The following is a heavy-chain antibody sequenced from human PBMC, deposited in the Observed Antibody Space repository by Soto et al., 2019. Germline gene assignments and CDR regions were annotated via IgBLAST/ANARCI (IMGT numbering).Heavy chain of an antibody. V-gene: IGHV3-74*01. J-gene: IGHJ4*02. CDR2: IYSDGSST. Sequence: EVQLVESGGGLVQPGGSLRLSCAASGCSFSSYWMHWVRQAPGKGLVWVSRIYSDGSSTSYADSVKGRFTISRDNAKNTLYLQMNSLRAEDTAVYYCARGALGVVVTAIPHDYWGQGTLVTVSS. CDR3: ARGALGVVVTAIPHDY. D-gene: IGHD2-21*02. CDR1: GCSFSSYW.